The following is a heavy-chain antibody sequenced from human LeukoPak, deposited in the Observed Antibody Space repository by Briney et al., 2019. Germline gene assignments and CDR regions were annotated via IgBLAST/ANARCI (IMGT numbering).Heavy chain of an antibody. CDR3: AKSNSFGRLGDY. CDR1: GFTFDDYA. CDR2: ISRNSGSI. J-gene: IGHJ4*02. V-gene: IGHV3-9*01. Sequence: GRSLRLSCAASGFTFDDYAMHWVRQAPGKGLEWVSGISRNSGSIGYADSVKGRFTISRDNAKNSLYLQMNSLRAEDTALYYCAKSNSFGRLGDYWGQGTLVTVSS. D-gene: IGHD5-18*01.